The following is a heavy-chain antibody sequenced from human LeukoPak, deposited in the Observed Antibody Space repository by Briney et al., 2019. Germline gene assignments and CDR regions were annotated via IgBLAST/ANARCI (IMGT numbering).Heavy chain of an antibody. Sequence: PSETLSLTCTVSGGSISSYYWSWIRQPPGKGLEWIGEINHSGSTNYNPSLKSRVTISVDTSKNQFSLKLSSVTAADTAVYYCARLIAAAGDVWGQGTMVTVSS. CDR2: INHSGST. J-gene: IGHJ3*01. D-gene: IGHD6-13*01. CDR1: GGSISSYY. V-gene: IGHV4-34*01. CDR3: ARLIAAAGDV.